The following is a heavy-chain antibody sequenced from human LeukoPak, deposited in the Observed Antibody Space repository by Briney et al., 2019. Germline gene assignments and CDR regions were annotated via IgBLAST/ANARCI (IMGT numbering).Heavy chain of an antibody. CDR1: GGSISSYY. V-gene: IGHV4-59*01. J-gene: IGHJ6*03. CDR2: IYYSGST. CDR3: ARTTEAHSWRTRYYDYYMDV. Sequence: SETLSLTCTVSGGSISSYYWSWIRQPPGKGLEWIGYIYYSGSTSYKPSLKSRVTISVDTSKNQFSLKLRSVTAADTAVYYCARTTEAHSWRTRYYDYYMDVWGKGTTVTVSS. D-gene: IGHD6-13*01.